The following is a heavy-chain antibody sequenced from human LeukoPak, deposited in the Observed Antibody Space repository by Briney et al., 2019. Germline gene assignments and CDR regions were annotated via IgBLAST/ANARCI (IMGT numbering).Heavy chain of an antibody. CDR3: ARVSTGKYYFDS. D-gene: IGHD2-8*02. J-gene: IGHJ4*02. CDR1: GFTFNDYY. CDR2: INTDGSTT. Sequence: GGSLRLSCAASGFTFNDYYMSWIRQAPGKGLVWVTRINTDGSTTSYADSVEGRFTISRDNAKNTLYLQMNSLRAEDTAVYYCARVSTGKYYFDSWGQGTLVTVSS. V-gene: IGHV3-74*01.